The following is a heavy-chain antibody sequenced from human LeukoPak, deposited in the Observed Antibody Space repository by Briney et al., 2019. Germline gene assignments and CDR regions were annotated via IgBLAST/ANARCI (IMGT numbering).Heavy chain of an antibody. V-gene: IGHV3-11*04. D-gene: IGHD5-18*01. CDR1: GFTFSDYY. CDR3: ASGYSYGRY. Sequence: PGGSLRLSCAASGFTFSDYYMSWIRQAPGKGLEWVSYITSGGTKYYADSVKGRFTISRDNAKNSLYLQMNSLRAEDTAVYYCASGYSYGRYWGQGTLVTVSS. J-gene: IGHJ4*02. CDR2: ITSGGTK.